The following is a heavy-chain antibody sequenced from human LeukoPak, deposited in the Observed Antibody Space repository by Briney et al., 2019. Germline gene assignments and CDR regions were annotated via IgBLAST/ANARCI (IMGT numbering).Heavy chain of an antibody. V-gene: IGHV1-18*01. CDR2: ISAYNGNT. J-gene: IGHJ5*02. CDR3: ARGGAAAALDWFDP. Sequence: AAVTVSCKASGYTFTSYGISWVRQAPGQGLEWMGWISAYNGNTNYARKLQGRVTMTTDTSTSTAYMELRSLRSDDTAVYYCARGGAAAALDWFDPWGQGTLVTVSS. D-gene: IGHD6-13*01. CDR1: GYTFTSYG.